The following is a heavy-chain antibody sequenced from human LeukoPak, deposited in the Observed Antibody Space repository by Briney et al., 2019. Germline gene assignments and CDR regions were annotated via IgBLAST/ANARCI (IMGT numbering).Heavy chain of an antibody. D-gene: IGHD2-15*01. J-gene: IGHJ4*02. CDR2: IYHSGNT. V-gene: IGHV4-38-2*02. CDR1: GYSISSGYY. CDR3: ARARSQVVAATN. Sequence: SETLSLTCTVSGYSISSGYYWGWIRQPPGKGLEWIGGIYHSGNTYYNPSLKSRVILSMDTSKNQFSLKLSSVTAADTAVYYCARARSQVVAATNWGQGTLVTVSS.